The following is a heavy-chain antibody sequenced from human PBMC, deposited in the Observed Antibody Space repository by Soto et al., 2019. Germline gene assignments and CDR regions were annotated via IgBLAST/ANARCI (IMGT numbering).Heavy chain of an antibody. D-gene: IGHD3-10*01. CDR3: ARDSPHYYGSGPGV. V-gene: IGHV4-30-4*01. J-gene: IGHJ6*02. CDR1: GGSVSSGDYF. CDR2: IYDSGSS. Sequence: PSETLSLTCTVSGGSVSSGDYFWSWIRQPPGKGLEWIGYIYDSGSSYYNPSLKSRVTISVDTSKNQFSLKLSSVTAADTAVYYCARDSPHYYGSGPGVWGQGTTVTVSS.